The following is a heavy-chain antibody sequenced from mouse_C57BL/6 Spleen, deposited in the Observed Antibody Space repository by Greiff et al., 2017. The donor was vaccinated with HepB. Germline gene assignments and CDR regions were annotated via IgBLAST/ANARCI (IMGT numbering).Heavy chain of an antibody. CDR2: IYPGDGDT. J-gene: IGHJ4*01. V-gene: IGHV1-80*01. CDR3: ARATVVAVRGYYAMDY. Sequence: QVQLKESGAELVKPGASVKISCKASGYAFSSYWMNWVKQRPGKGLEWIGQIYPGDGDTNYNGKFKGKATLTADKSSSTAYMQLSSLTSEDSAVYFCARATVVAVRGYYAMDYWGQGTSVTVSS. CDR1: GYAFSSYW. D-gene: IGHD1-1*01.